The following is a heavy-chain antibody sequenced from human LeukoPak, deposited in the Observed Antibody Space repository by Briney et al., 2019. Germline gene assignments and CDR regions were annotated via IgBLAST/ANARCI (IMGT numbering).Heavy chain of an antibody. J-gene: IGHJ4*01. CDR2: IYYSGST. V-gene: IGHV4-30-4*01. CDR1: GGSISSGDYY. D-gene: IGHD3-16*02. CDR3: ARDYLITFGAIIVNDY. Sequence: SETLSLTCTVSGGSISSGDYYWSWIRQSPGKGLEWIGYIYYSGSTYYNPSLKSRVTISIDASKTQFSLRLSSVTAADTAVYYCARDYLITFGAIIVNDYWGHGTLVTVSS.